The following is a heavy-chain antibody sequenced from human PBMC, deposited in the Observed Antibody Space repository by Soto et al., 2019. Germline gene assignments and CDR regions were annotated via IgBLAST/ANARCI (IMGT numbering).Heavy chain of an antibody. CDR3: ARRQSYCSGGSCHPSGYYYGMDV. V-gene: IGHV5-10-1*01. Sequence: PGESLKISCKGSGYSFTSYWISWVRQMPGKGLEWMGRIDPSDSYTNYSPSFQGHVTISADKSISTAYLQWSSLKASDTAMYYCARRQSYCSGGSCHPSGYYYGMDVWGQGTTVTVSS. CDR2: IDPSDSYT. D-gene: IGHD2-15*01. CDR1: GYSFTSYW. J-gene: IGHJ6*02.